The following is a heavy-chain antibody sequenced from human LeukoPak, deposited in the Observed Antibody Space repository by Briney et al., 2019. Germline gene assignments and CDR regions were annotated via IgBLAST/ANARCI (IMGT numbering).Heavy chain of an antibody. Sequence: GGSLRLSCAASGFTFATYWMHWVRQAPGKGLVWVSHINSDGSITSYADSVKGRFTISRDNAKNTLYLQMNSPRAEDTAVYYCARDAVDTANAVWGQGTTVTVSS. D-gene: IGHD5-18*01. CDR2: INSDGSIT. CDR3: ARDAVDTANAV. V-gene: IGHV3-74*01. J-gene: IGHJ6*02. CDR1: GFTFATYW.